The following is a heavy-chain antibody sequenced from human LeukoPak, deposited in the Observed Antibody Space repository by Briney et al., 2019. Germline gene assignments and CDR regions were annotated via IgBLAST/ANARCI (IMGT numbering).Heavy chain of an antibody. CDR3: ARQYFYGSGSYYPVGY. CDR1: GGSFSGYY. CDR2: IYYSGST. D-gene: IGHD3-10*01. J-gene: IGHJ4*02. Sequence: SETLSLTCAVYGGSFSGYYWSWIRQPPGKGLEWIGHIYYSGSTYYNPSLKSRVTISVDTSKNQFSLKLSSVTAADTAVYYCARQYFYGSGSYYPVGYWGQGTLVTVTS. V-gene: IGHV4-34*09.